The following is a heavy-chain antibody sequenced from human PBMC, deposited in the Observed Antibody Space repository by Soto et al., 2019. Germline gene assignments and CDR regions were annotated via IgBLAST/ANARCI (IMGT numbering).Heavy chain of an antibody. J-gene: IGHJ6*02. V-gene: IGHV1-46*01. CDR3: ARDGGIAALRIYYGMDV. CDR2: INPSGGST. Sequence: ASVQVSCKASGYTFTSYYMHWVRQAPGQGLEWMGIINPSGGSTSYAQKFQGRVTMTRDTSTSTVYMELSSLRSEDTAVYYCARDGGIAALRIYYGMDVWGQGTTVTVSS. D-gene: IGHD6-13*01. CDR1: GYTFTSYY.